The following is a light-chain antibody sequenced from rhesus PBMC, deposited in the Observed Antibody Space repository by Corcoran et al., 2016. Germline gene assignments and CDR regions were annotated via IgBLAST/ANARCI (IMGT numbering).Light chain of an antibody. CDR2: GSS. CDR1: QIVSNS. Sequence: EIVMTQSPVTLSLSAGERATLSCRASQIVSNSLAWYQQKPGQAPRLVIYGSSRRATGIPNRFSGSGSGTDFTLTISTLEPEDFSYYYCQQYSSWPLTFGGGTKVEIK. J-gene: IGKJ4*01. CDR3: QQYSSWPLT. V-gene: IGKV3-42*03.